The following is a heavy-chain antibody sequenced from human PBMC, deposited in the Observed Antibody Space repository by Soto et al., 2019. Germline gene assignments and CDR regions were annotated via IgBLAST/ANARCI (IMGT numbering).Heavy chain of an antibody. CDR1: GGSISSGGYS. V-gene: IGHV4-30-2*01. CDR3: ARIPPP. D-gene: IGHD2-2*02. J-gene: IGHJ5*02. Sequence: SETLSLTCAVSGGSISSGGYSWSWIRQPPGKGLEWIGYIYHSGSTYYNPSLKSRVTISVDRSKNQFPLKLSSVTAADTAVYYCARIPPPWGQGTLVTVSS. CDR2: IYHSGST.